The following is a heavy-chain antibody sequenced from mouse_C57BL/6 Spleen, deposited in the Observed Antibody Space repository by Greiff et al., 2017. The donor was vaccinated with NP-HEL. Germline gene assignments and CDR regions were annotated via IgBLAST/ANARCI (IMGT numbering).Heavy chain of an antibody. CDR1: GYTFTSYW. Sequence: QVQLQQPGAELVLPGASVKLSCKASGYTFTSYWMHWVKQRPGQGLEWIGEIDPSDSYTNSNQKFKGKSTLTVDKSSSTAYMQLISLTSEDSAVYYCARQGYMGAMDYWGQGTSVTVSS. J-gene: IGHJ4*01. D-gene: IGHD2-14*01. CDR2: IDPSDSYT. CDR3: ARQGYMGAMDY. V-gene: IGHV1-69*01.